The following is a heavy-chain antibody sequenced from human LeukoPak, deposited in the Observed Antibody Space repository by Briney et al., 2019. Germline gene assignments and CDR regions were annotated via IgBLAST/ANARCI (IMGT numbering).Heavy chain of an antibody. V-gene: IGHV3-48*01. Sequence: GGSLRLSCAASGFTFSSYSMNWVRQAPGKGLEWVSYISSSSTIYYADSVKGRFTISRDNAKNSLYLQMNSLRAEDTAVYYCARHPDYCSSTSCHLFDYWGQGTLVTVSS. CDR1: GFTFSSYS. CDR3: ARHPDYCSSTSCHLFDY. J-gene: IGHJ4*02. D-gene: IGHD2-2*01. CDR2: ISSSSTI.